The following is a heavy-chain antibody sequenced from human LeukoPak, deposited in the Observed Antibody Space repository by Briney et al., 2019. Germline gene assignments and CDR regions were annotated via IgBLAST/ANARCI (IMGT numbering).Heavy chain of an antibody. CDR3: ARARSGCSGYFCLPKNWFDP. CDR1: GYTFTSYD. V-gene: IGHV1-8*01. CDR2: MNPNSGNT. Sequence: VSVKVSCKASGYTFTSYDINWVRQATGQGLEWMGWMNPNSGNTGYAQKFQGRVTMTRNTSISTAYMELSSLRSEDTAVYYCARARSGCSGYFCLPKNWFDPWGQGTLVTVSS. D-gene: IGHD3-22*01. J-gene: IGHJ5*02.